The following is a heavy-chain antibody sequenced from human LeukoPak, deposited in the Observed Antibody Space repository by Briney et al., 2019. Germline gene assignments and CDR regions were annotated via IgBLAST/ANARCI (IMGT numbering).Heavy chain of an antibody. CDR3: ATLAVAGTNFDY. CDR1: GFTFSSYG. CDR2: ISSSGSTI. J-gene: IGHJ4*02. Sequence: GGSLRLSCAASGFTFSSYGMHWVRQAPGKGLEWVSYISSSGSTIYYADSVKGRFTISRDNAKNSLYLQMNSLRAEDTAVYYCATLAVAGTNFDYWGQGTLVTVSS. D-gene: IGHD6-19*01. V-gene: IGHV3-48*04.